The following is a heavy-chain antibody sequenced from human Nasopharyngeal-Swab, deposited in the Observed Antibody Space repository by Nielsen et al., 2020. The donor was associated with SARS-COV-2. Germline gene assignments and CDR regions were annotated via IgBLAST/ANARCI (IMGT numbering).Heavy chain of an antibody. Sequence: GESPKISCAAPGFTFSNYGMHWVRQAPGKGLEWVAVIWYDGSNKYYADSVKGRFTISRDNSKNTVYLQMNSLRAEDTAVYYCAAAPSGDYGGYWGQGTLVTVSS. CDR2: IWYDGSNK. V-gene: IGHV3-33*08. CDR1: GFTFSNYG. J-gene: IGHJ4*02. D-gene: IGHD4-23*01. CDR3: AAAPSGDYGGY.